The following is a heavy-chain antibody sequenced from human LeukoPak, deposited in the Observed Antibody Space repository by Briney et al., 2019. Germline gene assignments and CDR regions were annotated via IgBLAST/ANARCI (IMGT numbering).Heavy chain of an antibody. J-gene: IGHJ4*02. CDR2: ITWDGGTT. CDR3: TKDRYCTTTSCPLDY. V-gene: IGHV3-43*01. Sequence: GGSLRLSCAASGFTFDDYTFHWVRQAPGRGLEWVSLITWDGGTTYYADSAKGRFTISRDNSKNSVYLQMNSLRTEDTALYYCTKDRYCTTTSCPLDYWGQGTLVTVSS. D-gene: IGHD2-2*01. CDR1: GFTFDDYT.